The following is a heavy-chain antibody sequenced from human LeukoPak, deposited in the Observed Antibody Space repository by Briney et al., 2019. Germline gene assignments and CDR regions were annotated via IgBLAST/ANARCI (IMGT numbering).Heavy chain of an antibody. Sequence: LSGGSLRLSCAASGFTFSSYWMSWVRQAPGKGLEWVANIKQDGSEKYYVDSVKGRFTISRDNAKNSLYLQMNSLRAEDTAVYYCAREGVGIQLWLDPGDWFDPWGQGTLVTVSS. CDR2: IKQDGSEK. V-gene: IGHV3-7*01. CDR3: AREGVGIQLWLDPGDWFDP. J-gene: IGHJ5*02. CDR1: GFTFSSYW. D-gene: IGHD5-18*01.